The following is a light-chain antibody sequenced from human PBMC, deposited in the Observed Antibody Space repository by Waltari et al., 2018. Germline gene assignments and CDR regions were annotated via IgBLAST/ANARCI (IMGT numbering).Light chain of an antibody. J-gene: IGKJ4*01. CDR1: KSVSGRY. CDR2: AAS. V-gene: IGKV3-20*01. CDR3: QQYTDSLS. Sequence: EIVLTQSPGTLSLSPGERVTLSCSGSKSVSGRYPAWYQQKPGQAPRLLIYAASNRAPGIPDRFSGSGSRTDFTLTISSLEAEDSAVYYCQQYTDSLSFGGGTKVEIK.